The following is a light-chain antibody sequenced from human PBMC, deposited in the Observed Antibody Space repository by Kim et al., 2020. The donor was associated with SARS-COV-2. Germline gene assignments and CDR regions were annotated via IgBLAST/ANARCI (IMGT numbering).Light chain of an antibody. J-gene: IGLJ2*01. CDR3: CSYAGSSAFVI. CDR2: EVS. V-gene: IGLV2-23*02. CDR1: RRDVGNYNL. Sequence: QSITITCTGTRRDVGNYNLVSWYQQRPGKAPNLIIFEVSKRPSGVYNRFSGSKSGDTASLTISGLQAEDESDYYCCSYAGSSAFVIFGGGTKVTVL.